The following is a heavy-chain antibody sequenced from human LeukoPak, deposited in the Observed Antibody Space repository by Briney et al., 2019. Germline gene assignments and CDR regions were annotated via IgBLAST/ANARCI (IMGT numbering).Heavy chain of an antibody. J-gene: IGHJ4*02. V-gene: IGHV3-21*03. CDR1: GFTFTSYS. CDR3: ARDCWDYGSGSYCGIDY. D-gene: IGHD3-10*01. Sequence: GGSLRLSCAASGFTFTSYSMNWVRQAPGKGLEWVSSISSSSSNIYYADSVKGRFTISRDKAKNSLYLQMNRLRAEDTAVYYCARDCWDYGSGSYCGIDYWGQGTLVTVSS. CDR2: ISSSSSNI.